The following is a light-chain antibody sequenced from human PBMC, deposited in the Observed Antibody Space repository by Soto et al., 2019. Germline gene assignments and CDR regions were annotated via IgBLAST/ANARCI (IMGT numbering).Light chain of an antibody. CDR1: QNIDSW. CDR3: QQANSFPWT. J-gene: IGKJ1*01. CDR2: GAT. Sequence: DIRMTQSPSTLSASVGDRVTITCRASQNIDSWLAWYQQKPGKAPKIMIYGATSLESGVPSRFSASGSGTEFTLTISSLQPDDFATYYCQQANSFPWTFGQGTKVEIK. V-gene: IGKV1-5*01.